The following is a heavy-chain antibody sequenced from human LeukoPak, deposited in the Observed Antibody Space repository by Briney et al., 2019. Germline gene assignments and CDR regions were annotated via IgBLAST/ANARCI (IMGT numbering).Heavy chain of an antibody. J-gene: IGHJ1*01. CDR1: GYTFTSYG. CDR2: ISAYNGNT. CDR3: AITHSGGNSGFQH. V-gene: IGHV1-18*01. D-gene: IGHD4-23*01. Sequence: ASVKVSCKASGYTFTSYGISWVRQAPGQGLEWMGWISAYNGNTNYAQKLQGRVTMTTDTSTSIAYMELRSLRSDDTAVYYCAITHSGGNSGFQHWGQGTLVTVSS.